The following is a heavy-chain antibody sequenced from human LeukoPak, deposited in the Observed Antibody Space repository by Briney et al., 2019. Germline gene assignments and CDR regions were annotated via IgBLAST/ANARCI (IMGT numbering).Heavy chain of an antibody. CDR2: ISAYSGYT. Sequence: ALVKVSCKASGYTFTNYGISWVRQAPGQGLEWMGWISAYSGYTHYAQKIQGRVTVTTEASTSTAYMELRSLTSYDTAVYYCARDAVSTTTAGGIDYWGQGTLVTVSS. D-gene: IGHD5/OR15-5a*01. CDR3: ARDAVSTTTAGGIDY. J-gene: IGHJ4*02. V-gene: IGHV1-18*01. CDR1: GYTFTNYG.